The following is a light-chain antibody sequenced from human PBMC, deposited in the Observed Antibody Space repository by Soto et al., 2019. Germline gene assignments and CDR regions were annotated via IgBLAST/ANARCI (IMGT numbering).Light chain of an antibody. V-gene: IGLV1-40*01. Sequence: QSVLTQPPSVSGAPGQRVTISCTGSSSDIGAGYDVHWYQQLPGTAPKLLIYDNTNRPSGVPDRFSGSKSGTSASLAITGLQAEDEADYYCQSYDSSLSSSVFGTGTKVTVL. CDR2: DNT. CDR1: SSDIGAGYD. CDR3: QSYDSSLSSSV. J-gene: IGLJ1*01.